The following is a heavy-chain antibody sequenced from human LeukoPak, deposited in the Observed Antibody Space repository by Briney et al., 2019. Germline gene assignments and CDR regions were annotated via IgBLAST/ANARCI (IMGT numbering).Heavy chain of an antibody. CDR3: ARGTVTTHNWFDP. Sequence: GEPLRISCKGSGYSFTSYWISWVRQMPGKGLEWMGRIDPSDSYTDYSPSFQGHVTISADKSISTAYLQWSRLKASDTAMYFCARGTVTTHNWFDPWGQGTLVTVSS. J-gene: IGHJ5*02. V-gene: IGHV5-10-1*01. CDR2: IDPSDSYT. CDR1: GYSFTSYW. D-gene: IGHD4-11*01.